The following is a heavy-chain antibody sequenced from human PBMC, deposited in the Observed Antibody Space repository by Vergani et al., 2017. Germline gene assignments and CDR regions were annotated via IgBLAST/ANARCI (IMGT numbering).Heavy chain of an antibody. D-gene: IGHD3-10*01. Sequence: QVQLQESGPRLVRPSQTLSLTCTVSGGSINTGAYYWSWIRQPAGKGLEWIGRVYTSGMTNYNPSLKSRVTILVDRSKSQLSLKLTSVTAGDTAVYFCARELSYYYGTGSDDYNPYYDEGMDVWDPGTTVTVSS. V-gene: IGHV4-61*02. CDR3: ARELSYYYGTGSDDYNPYYDEGMDV. CDR1: GGSINTGAYY. CDR2: VYTSGMT. J-gene: IGHJ6*02.